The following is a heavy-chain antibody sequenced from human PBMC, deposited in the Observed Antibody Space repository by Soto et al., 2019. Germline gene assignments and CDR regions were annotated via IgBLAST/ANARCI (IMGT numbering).Heavy chain of an antibody. Sequence: SVKVSCKASGGTFSSYAISWVRQAPGQGLEWMGGIIPIFGTANYAQKLQGRVTITADESTSTAYMELSSLRSEDTAVYYCARRVVVVAGTDYYYDGIDVSGQGTTVTVSS. D-gene: IGHD2-15*01. CDR2: IIPIFGTA. CDR1: GGTFSSYA. CDR3: ARRVVVVAGTDYYYDGIDV. J-gene: IGHJ6*02. V-gene: IGHV1-69*13.